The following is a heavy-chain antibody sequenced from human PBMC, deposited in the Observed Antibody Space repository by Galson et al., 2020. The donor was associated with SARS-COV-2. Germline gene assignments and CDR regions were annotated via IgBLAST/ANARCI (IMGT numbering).Heavy chain of an antibody. J-gene: IGHJ3*02. CDR3: ARDSRRISGTRAGAFDI. CDR1: GFIFSDHY. V-gene: IGHV3-11*01. D-gene: IGHD1-20*01. Sequence: GESLKISCAASGFIFSDHYMSWIRQAPGKGLEWVLYISARGTAMFYAYSVAGRFTISRDNTENSLSLQMNNLRAEDTAVYYCARDSRRISGTRAGAFDIWGQGTMVTVSS. CDR2: ISARGTAM.